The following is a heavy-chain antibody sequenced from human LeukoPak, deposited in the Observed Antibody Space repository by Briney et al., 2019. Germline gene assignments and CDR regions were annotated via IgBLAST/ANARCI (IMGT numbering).Heavy chain of an antibody. CDR2: IWYDGSNK. CDR1: GFTFSSYG. Sequence: PGGSLRLSRAASGFTFSSYGMHWVRQAPGKGLEWVAVIWYDGSNKYYADSVKGRFTISRDNSKNTLYLQMNSLRAEDTAVYYCAKGTARGYFDYWGQGTLVTVSS. V-gene: IGHV3-33*06. J-gene: IGHJ4*02. D-gene: IGHD6-6*01. CDR3: AKGTARGYFDY.